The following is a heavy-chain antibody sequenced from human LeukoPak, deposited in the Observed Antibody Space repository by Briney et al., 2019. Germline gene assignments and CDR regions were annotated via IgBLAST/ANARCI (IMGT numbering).Heavy chain of an antibody. Sequence: GGPLRLSCAASGFTVSSNYMSWVRQAPGQGLEWVSVIYSGGSTYYADSVKGRFTISRDNSKNTLYLQMNSLRAEDTAVYYCARDDRDGYNWGYFDYWGQGTLVTVSS. CDR3: ARDDRDGYNWGYFDY. J-gene: IGHJ4*02. CDR1: GFTVSSNY. CDR2: IYSGGST. D-gene: IGHD5-24*01. V-gene: IGHV3-53*01.